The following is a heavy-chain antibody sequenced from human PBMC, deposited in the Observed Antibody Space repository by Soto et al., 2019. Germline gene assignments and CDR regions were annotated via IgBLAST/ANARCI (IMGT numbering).Heavy chain of an antibody. CDR1: GGTFSSYT. J-gene: IGHJ5*02. CDR3: ARTGGSGTNNWFDP. CDR2: IIPILGIA. V-gene: IGHV1-69*02. D-gene: IGHD3-10*01. Sequence: GASVKVSCEACGGTFSSYTISWVRQAPGQGLEWMGRIIPILGIANYAQKFQGRVTITADKSTSTAYMELNSLRDEDTAVYYCARTGGSGTNNWFDPWGQGTLVTVSS.